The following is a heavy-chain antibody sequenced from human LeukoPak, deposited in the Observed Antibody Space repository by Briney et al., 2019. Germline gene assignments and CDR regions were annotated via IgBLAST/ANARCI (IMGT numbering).Heavy chain of an antibody. Sequence: KAGRSLRLSCAASGFTFSNAWMSWVRQAPGKGLEWVGRIKSKTDGGKTDYAAPVKGRFTISRDDSKNTLYLQMNSLKTEDTAVYYFTTDRWNYDHPTYGMDVWGEETTVTVSP. CDR2: IKSKTDGGKT. CDR3: TTDRWNYDHPTYGMDV. V-gene: IGHV3-15*01. J-gene: IGHJ6*04. CDR1: GFTFSNAW. D-gene: IGHD1-7*01.